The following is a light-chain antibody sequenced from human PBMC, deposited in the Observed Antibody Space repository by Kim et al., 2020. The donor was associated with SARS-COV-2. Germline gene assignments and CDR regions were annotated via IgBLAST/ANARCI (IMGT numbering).Light chain of an antibody. CDR1: SSSSV. CDR3: AVWDSNLHRWV. J-gene: IGLJ3*02. V-gene: IGLV1-44*01. CDR2: PHN. Sequence: QSVLTQPPSASGTPGQRVTISCSGSSSSSVIWYQQLPKVAPKLLIHPHNQRLSGIPDRFSASKSGTSASLAISGLQSEDEADYYCAVWDSNLHRWVFGGGTQLTVL.